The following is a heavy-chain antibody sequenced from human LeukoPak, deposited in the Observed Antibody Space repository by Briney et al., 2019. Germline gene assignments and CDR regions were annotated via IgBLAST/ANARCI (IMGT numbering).Heavy chain of an antibody. CDR1: GFTFSSYS. CDR2: ISSSSSYI. J-gene: IGHJ6*02. CDR3: ARVINRAAAYYYYYYGMDV. V-gene: IGHV3-21*01. Sequence: GGSLRLSSAASGFTFSSYSMNWVRQAPGKGLEWVSSISSSSSYIYYADSVKGRFSISRDNAKNSLYLQMNSLRAEDTAVYYCARVINRAAAYYYYYYGMDVWGQGTTVTVSS. D-gene: IGHD2/OR15-2a*01.